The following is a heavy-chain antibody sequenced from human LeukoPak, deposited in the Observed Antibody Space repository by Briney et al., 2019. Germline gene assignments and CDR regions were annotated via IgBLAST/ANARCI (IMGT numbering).Heavy chain of an antibody. J-gene: IGHJ4*02. Sequence: SETLSLTCTVSGGSVSSYYWSWIRQPPGKGLEWIGYIYYSGSTNYNPSLKSRVTISVDTSKNQFSLKLSSVTAADTAVYYCARGTTVTKSLDYWGQGTLVTVSS. CDR3: ARGTTVTKSLDY. V-gene: IGHV4-59*02. CDR2: IYYSGST. CDR1: GGSVSSYY. D-gene: IGHD4-17*01.